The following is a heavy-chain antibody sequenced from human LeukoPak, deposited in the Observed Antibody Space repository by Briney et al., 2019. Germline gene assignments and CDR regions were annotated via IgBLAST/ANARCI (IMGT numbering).Heavy chain of an antibody. CDR3: SQERDRRGYFDY. J-gene: IGHJ4*02. Sequence: GGSLRLSCAASGFSFSTYVMHWVRQAPGKGLEWVTFIWSDGNEKYYADSVKGRFTISRDNSKSTLFLQMNSLRGEDTAVYYCSQERDRRGYFDYWGQGTLVTVSS. V-gene: IGHV3-30*02. D-gene: IGHD2-15*01. CDR1: GFSFSTYV. CDR2: IWSDGNEK.